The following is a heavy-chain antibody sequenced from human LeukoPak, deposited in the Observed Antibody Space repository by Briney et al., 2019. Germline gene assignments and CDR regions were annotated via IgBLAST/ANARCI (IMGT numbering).Heavy chain of an antibody. V-gene: IGHV3-48*04. J-gene: IGHJ4*02. CDR3: ARDRPADY. Sequence: GGSLRLSCAASGFTFSSYSMNWVRQAPGKGLEWVSYISSSSSTIYYADSVKGRFTISRDNAKNSLYLQMISLGAEDTAVYYCARDRPADYWGQGTLVTVSS. CDR2: ISSSSSTI. CDR1: GFTFSSYS.